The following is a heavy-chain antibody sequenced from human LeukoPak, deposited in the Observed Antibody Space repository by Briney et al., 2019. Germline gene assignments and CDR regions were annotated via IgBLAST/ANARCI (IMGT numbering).Heavy chain of an antibody. D-gene: IGHD2-15*01. Sequence: PRASVKVSCKASGYTFTGYYMHWVRQAPGQGLEWMGIINPSGGSTSYAQKFQGRVTMTRDTSTSTVYMELSSLRSEDTAVYYCARYPYCSGGSCYGFDPWGQGTLVTVSS. V-gene: IGHV1-46*01. CDR3: ARYPYCSGGSCYGFDP. CDR2: INPSGGST. J-gene: IGHJ5*02. CDR1: GYTFTGYY.